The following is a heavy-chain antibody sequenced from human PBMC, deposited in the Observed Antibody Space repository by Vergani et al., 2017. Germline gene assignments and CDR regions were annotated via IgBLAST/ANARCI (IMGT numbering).Heavy chain of an antibody. CDR3: SKKESSSWAARRGSSFDV. Sequence: EVQLLESGGGLVQPGGSLRLSCAASGFTFSSYAMSWVRQAPGKGLEWVSAISGSGGSTYYADSVKGRFTISRDNSKNTLYLQMNSLRAEDTAVYYCSKKESSSWAARRGSSFDVWGQGTTVAVSS. D-gene: IGHD6-13*01. CDR2: ISGSGGST. CDR1: GFTFSSYA. V-gene: IGHV3-23*01. J-gene: IGHJ6*02.